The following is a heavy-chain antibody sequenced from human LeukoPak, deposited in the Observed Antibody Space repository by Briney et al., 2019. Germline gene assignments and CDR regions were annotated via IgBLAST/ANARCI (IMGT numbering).Heavy chain of an antibody. J-gene: IGHJ6*02. CDR1: GYSISSGYY. Sequence: SETLSLTCTVSGYSISSGYYWGWIRQPPGKGLEWIGSIYHSGATYYNPSLKSRVTISVDTSKNQFSLKLKSVTAADTAVYYCARDTATYYYYGMDAWGQGTTVTVSS. V-gene: IGHV4-38-2*02. CDR2: IYHSGAT. D-gene: IGHD5-18*01. CDR3: ARDTATYYYYGMDA.